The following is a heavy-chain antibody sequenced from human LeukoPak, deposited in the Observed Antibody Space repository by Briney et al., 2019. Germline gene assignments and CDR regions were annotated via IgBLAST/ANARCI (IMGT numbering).Heavy chain of an antibody. CDR3: AREGEQRLVYYGMDV. D-gene: IGHD6-13*01. CDR1: GFTFSSYA. V-gene: IGHV3-30*04. J-gene: IGHJ6*04. Sequence: GGSLRLSCAASGFTFSSYAMHWVRQAPGKGLEWVAVISYDGSNKYYADSVKGRFTISRDNSKNTLYLQMNSLRAEDTAVYYCAREGEQRLVYYGMDVWGEGTTVTVSS. CDR2: ISYDGSNK.